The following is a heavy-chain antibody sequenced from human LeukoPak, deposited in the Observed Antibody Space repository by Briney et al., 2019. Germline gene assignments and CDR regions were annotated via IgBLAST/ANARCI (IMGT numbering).Heavy chain of an antibody. CDR1: GYTFTNYG. CDR2: ISAYNGNT. J-gene: IGHJ4*02. Sequence: ASVKVSCKASGYTFTNYGINWLRQAPGQGLEWMGWISAYNGNTNYAQRLQGRVTMTTDTSTSTAYMELRSLRSDDTAVYYCARDSLGSMEYWGQGTLVTASS. D-gene: IGHD3-16*01. CDR3: ARDSLGSMEY. V-gene: IGHV1-18*01.